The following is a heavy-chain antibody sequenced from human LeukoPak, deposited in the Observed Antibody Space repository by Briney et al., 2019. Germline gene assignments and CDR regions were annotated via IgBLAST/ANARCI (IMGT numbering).Heavy chain of an antibody. CDR2: ISSSSSYI. D-gene: IGHD4-23*01. CDR3: ARVRSVGGNPHAFNI. J-gene: IGHJ3*02. CDR1: GFTFSSYS. V-gene: IGHV3-21*01. Sequence: GGSLRLSCAASGFTFSSYSMNWVRQAPGKGLEWVSSISSSSSYIYYADSVKGRFTISRDNAKNSLYLQMNSLGVEDTALYYCARVRSVGGNPHAFNIWGQGTMVTVSS.